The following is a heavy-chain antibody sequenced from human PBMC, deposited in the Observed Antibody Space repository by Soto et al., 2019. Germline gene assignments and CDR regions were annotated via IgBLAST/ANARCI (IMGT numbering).Heavy chain of an antibody. CDR3: ARTREGYSYDDY. Sequence: QVQLVESGGGLVKPGGSLRLSCAASGFTFSDYYMSWIRQAPGKGLEWVSYISSSSSYTNYADSVKGRFTISRDNAKNSLYLQMNSLRAEDTAVYYCARTREGYSYDDYWGQGTLVTVSS. CDR2: ISSSSSYT. J-gene: IGHJ4*02. V-gene: IGHV3-11*05. CDR1: GFTFSDYY. D-gene: IGHD5-18*01.